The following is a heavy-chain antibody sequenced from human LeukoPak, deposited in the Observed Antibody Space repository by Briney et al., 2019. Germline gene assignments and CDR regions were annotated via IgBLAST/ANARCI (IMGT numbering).Heavy chain of an antibody. CDR3: VGPYTSGPPFDY. CDR1: GFTFGSYW. J-gene: IGHJ4*02. CDR2: ISDDGGAK. D-gene: IGHD6-19*01. Sequence: GGSLRLSCAASGFTFGSYWMSWVRQTPEKGLEWVADISDDGGAKYYLDSVKGRFTISRDNAKNSLYLQMNSLRVEDTAVYYCVGPYTSGPPFDYWGQGTLVTVSS. V-gene: IGHV3-7*01.